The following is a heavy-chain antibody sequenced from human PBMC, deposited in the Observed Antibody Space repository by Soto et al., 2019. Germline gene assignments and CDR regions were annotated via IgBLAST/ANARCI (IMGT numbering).Heavy chain of an antibody. CDR2: IDPSDSYT. V-gene: IGHV5-10-1*01. CDR1: GYSFTSYW. D-gene: IGHD2-2*01. CDR3: ARHPSHCSSTSCLLGPYHYYYGMDV. Sequence: GESLKISCKGSGYSFTSYWIGWVRQMPGKGLEWMGRIDPSDSYTNYSPSFQGHVTISADKSISTAYLQWSSLKASDAAMYYCARHPSHCSSTSCLLGPYHYYYGMDVWGQGTTVTVSS. J-gene: IGHJ6*02.